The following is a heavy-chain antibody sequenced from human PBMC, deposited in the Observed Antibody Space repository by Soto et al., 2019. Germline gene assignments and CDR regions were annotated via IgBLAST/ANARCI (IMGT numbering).Heavy chain of an antibody. CDR3: ARVGITGTTFRGFDY. CDR1: GITFSSYG. D-gene: IGHD1-20*01. CDR2: IWLDGRNK. J-gene: IGHJ4*02. V-gene: IGHV3-33*01. Sequence: QVQLVESGGGVVQPGRSLRLSCAASGITFSSYGMHWVRQAPGKGLEWVALIWLDGRNKYYADSVKGRFTIYRDNSRNTLYLQMNSLSAEDTAIDYCARVGITGTTFRGFDYWGQGTLVTVSS.